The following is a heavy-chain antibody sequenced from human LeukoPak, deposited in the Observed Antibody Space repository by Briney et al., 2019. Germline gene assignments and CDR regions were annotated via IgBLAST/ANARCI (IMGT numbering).Heavy chain of an antibody. V-gene: IGHV3-30*18. J-gene: IGHJ5*02. CDR2: ISYDGSNK. CDR3: AKDLGLRDGSPPNP. D-gene: IGHD5-24*01. Sequence: GGSLRLSCAASGFTFSSYAMSWARQAPGKGLEWVAVISYDGSNKYYADSVKGRFTISRDNSKNTLYLQMNSLRAEDTAVYYCAKDLGLRDGSPPNPWGQGTLVTVSS. CDR1: GFTFSSYA.